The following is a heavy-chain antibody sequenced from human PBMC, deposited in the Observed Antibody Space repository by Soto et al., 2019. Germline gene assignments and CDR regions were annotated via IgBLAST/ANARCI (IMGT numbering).Heavy chain of an antibody. J-gene: IGHJ3*02. CDR1: GFTFSSYA. CDR2: ISGSGGTT. D-gene: IGHD3-16*01. CDR3: TTDGGVPGAFDI. V-gene: IGHV3-23*01. Sequence: PGGSLRLSCAASGFTFSSYAMSWVRQAPGKGLEWVSAISGSGGTTYYADSVKGRFTFSRDNSKNTLYLQMNSLRAEDTAVYYCTTDGGVPGAFDIWGQGTMVTVSS.